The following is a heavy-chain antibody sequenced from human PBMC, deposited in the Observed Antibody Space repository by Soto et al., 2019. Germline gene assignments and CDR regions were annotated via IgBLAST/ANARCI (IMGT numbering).Heavy chain of an antibody. CDR2: ISDSGST. CDR3: AKVWGEDGYCSRTSCLYYFHH. J-gene: IGHJ4*02. D-gene: IGHD2-2*03. V-gene: IGHV3-23*01. Sequence: EVQLLESGGGLVQPGGSLRLSCEASGFTFSTSAMSWVRQAPGKGLEWVSTISDSGSTYYADSVKGRFTLSRANSKNTLNLQMNSLRAEDTAVFYGAKVWGEDGYCSRTSCLYYFHHWGQGTLVTVSS. CDR1: GFTFSTSA.